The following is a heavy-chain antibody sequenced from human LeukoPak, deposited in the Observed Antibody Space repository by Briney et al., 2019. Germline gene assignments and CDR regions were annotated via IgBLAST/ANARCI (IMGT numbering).Heavy chain of an antibody. Sequence: ASVKVSCKASGYTFTSYGISWVRQGPGQGLEWMGWISAYNGNTNYAQKLQGRVTMTTDTSTSTAYMELRSLRSDDTAVYYCARDVAIVVRGAFGYWGQGTLVTVSS. CDR1: GYTFTSYG. CDR2: ISAYNGNT. D-gene: IGHD3-10*01. V-gene: IGHV1-18*04. CDR3: ARDVAIVVRGAFGY. J-gene: IGHJ4*02.